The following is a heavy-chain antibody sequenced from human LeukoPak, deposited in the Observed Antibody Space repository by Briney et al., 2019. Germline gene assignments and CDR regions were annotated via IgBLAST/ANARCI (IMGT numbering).Heavy chain of an antibody. V-gene: IGHV3-48*01. CDR1: GFTFSSYS. Sequence: PGGSLRLSCAASGFTFSSYSMNWVRQAPGKGLEWVSYISSSSSTIYYADSVKGRFTISRDNAKNSLYLQMNSLRAEDTAVYYCARDPHSLSSSSWYGMGYWGQGTLVTVSS. J-gene: IGHJ4*02. CDR3: ARDPHSLSSSSWYGMGY. CDR2: ISSSSSTI. D-gene: IGHD6-13*01.